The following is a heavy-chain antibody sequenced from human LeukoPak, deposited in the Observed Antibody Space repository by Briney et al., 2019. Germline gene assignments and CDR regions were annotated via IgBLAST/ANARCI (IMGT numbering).Heavy chain of an antibody. J-gene: IGHJ6*03. Sequence: GSSVKVSCKASEGPFSSYAISWVRRAPGQGLEWMGGIIPIFGTANYAQKFQGRVTITADESTSTAYMELSSLRSEDTAVYYCARPYSSGRAYYYYYMDVWGKGTTVTVSS. V-gene: IGHV1-69*01. CDR3: ARPYSSGRAYYYYYMDV. CDR1: EGPFSSYA. D-gene: IGHD6-19*01. CDR2: IIPIFGTA.